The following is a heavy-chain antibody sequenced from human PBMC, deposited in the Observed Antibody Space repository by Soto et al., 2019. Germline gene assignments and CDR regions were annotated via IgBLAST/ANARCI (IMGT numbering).Heavy chain of an antibody. CDR3: SRFIMVGGWFDPNYYHGMDV. V-gene: IGHV1-18*01. CDR2: ISGYNGNT. J-gene: IGHJ6*02. CDR1: GYTFSNYG. Sequence: ASVKVSCKTSGYTFSNYGINWVRQAPGQGLEWMGWISGYNGNTNYAQTVQGRVTMTTDTSTGTVYMELRSLKSDDTAIYYCSRFIMVGGWFDPNYYHGMDVWGQGTTVTVS. D-gene: IGHD6-19*01.